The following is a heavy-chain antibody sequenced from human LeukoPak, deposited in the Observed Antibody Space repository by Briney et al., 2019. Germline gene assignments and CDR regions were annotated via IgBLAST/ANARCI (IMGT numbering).Heavy chain of an antibody. Sequence: GGSLRLSCAASGFTFDDYAMHWVRQAPGKGLEWVSSISWNSGSINYAHSVKGRFTVSRDNAKNSLYLQMNSLRTEDTALYYCAKGGITMIRGGALNFDHWGQGTLVTVSS. V-gene: IGHV3-9*01. CDR3: AKGGITMIRGGALNFDH. CDR1: GFTFDDYA. D-gene: IGHD3-10*01. CDR2: ISWNSGSI. J-gene: IGHJ4*02.